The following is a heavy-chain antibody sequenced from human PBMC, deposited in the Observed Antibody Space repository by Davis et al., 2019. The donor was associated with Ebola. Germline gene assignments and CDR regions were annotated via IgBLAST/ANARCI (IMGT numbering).Heavy chain of an antibody. CDR3: ARRSEAVRGSGSYSHFFYHMDV. J-gene: IGHJ6*03. Sequence: PGGSLRLSCQGSGYSFISYWIGWVRQMPGKGLEWIGIIYPGDSEIRYSPSFQGQVTISVDKSTSTAHLQWSSLKASDTAIYFCARRSEAVRGSGSYSHFFYHMDVWGSGTSVTVSS. D-gene: IGHD3-10*01. CDR1: GYSFISYW. CDR2: IYPGDSEI. V-gene: IGHV5-51*01.